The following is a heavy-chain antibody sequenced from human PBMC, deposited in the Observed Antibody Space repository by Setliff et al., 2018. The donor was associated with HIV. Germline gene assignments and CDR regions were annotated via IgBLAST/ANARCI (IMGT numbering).Heavy chain of an antibody. CDR1: GFTFSNAW. J-gene: IGHJ3*02. D-gene: IGHD2-2*02. CDR3: TTDIPSLAAFDI. V-gene: IGHV3-15*01. CDR2: IKSKTDGGTT. Sequence: GGSLRLSCAASGFTFSNAWMSWVRQAPGKGLEWVGRIKSKTDGGTTDYAAPVKGRFTISRDDSKNTLYLQMNSLKTEDTAVYYCTTDIPSLAAFDIWGQGTMVTVSS.